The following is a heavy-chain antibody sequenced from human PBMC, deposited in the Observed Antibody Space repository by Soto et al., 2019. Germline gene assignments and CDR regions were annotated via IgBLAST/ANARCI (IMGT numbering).Heavy chain of an antibody. CDR3: ARNGTYGSSRSHYSGMDV. D-gene: IGHD3-10*01. Sequence: GASVQVSCKASGGTFDKFIMNWMRQTPGRGLEWMGGIVPMLGTPTYAEKFKGRVRISATGSATTTYMEVTSLRSEDTAIYYCARNGTYGSSRSHYSGMDVWGQGTTVTVSS. CDR2: IVPMLGTP. J-gene: IGHJ6*02. V-gene: IGHV1-69*13. CDR1: GGTFDKFI.